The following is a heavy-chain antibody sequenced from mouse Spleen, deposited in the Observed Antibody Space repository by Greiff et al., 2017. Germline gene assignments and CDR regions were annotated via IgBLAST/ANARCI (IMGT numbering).Heavy chain of an antibody. CDR1: GYTFTDYY. V-gene: IGHV1-76*01. CDR3: ARREITSWFAY. CDR2: IYPGSGNT. D-gene: IGHD2-4*01. Sequence: VQLQQSGAELVRPGASVKLSCKASGYTFTDYYINWVKQRPGQGLEWIARIYPGSGNTYYNEKFKGKATLTAEKSSSTAYMQLSSLTSEDSAVYFCARREITSWFAYWGQGTLVTVSA. J-gene: IGHJ3*01.